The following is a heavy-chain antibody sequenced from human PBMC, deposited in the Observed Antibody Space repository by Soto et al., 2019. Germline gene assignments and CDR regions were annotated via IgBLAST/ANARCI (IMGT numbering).Heavy chain of an antibody. J-gene: IGHJ6*03. V-gene: IGHV1-58*02. CDR3: AARSGYYTSDYYMDV. CDR1: GFSFTNSA. D-gene: IGHD3-3*01. CDR2: LVVGSGYT. Sequence: QMQLVQSGPEVKKPGTSVMVSCKASGFSFTNSAIQSVRQARGQRLVWIGWLVVGSGYTNYAQKFQERVTNTRDLPTSTAYQELRSPRSEDTAIYYGAARSGYYTSDYYMDVWGEGTTVTVSS.